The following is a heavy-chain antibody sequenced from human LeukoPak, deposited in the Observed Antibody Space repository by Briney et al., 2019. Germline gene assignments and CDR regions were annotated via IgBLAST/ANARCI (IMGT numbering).Heavy chain of an antibody. CDR1: GYTFTGYY. Sequence: ASVKVSCKAPGYTFTGYYMHWVRQAPGQGLEWMGWINPNSGGTNYAQKFQGRVTMTRDTSISTAYMELSRLRSDDTAVYYCARGSSSRGAFDIWGQGTMVTVSS. CDR2: INPNSGGT. CDR3: ARGSSSRGAFDI. J-gene: IGHJ3*02. D-gene: IGHD2-2*01. V-gene: IGHV1-2*02.